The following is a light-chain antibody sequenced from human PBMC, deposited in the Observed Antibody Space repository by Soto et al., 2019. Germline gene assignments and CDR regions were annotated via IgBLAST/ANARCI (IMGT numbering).Light chain of an antibody. V-gene: IGLV2-23*01. Sequence: QSGLTEPGAVSGSPGKSRPIPCTWIRRNVGTYQFVSWYNHHPAKAPKLTIYEGAKRPSGVSDRFSASKSGITASLTISGLQADDEADYYCCSYAHSATHAYVFGTGPKVTVL. CDR3: CSYAHSATHAYV. CDR1: RRNVGTYQF. J-gene: IGLJ1*01. CDR2: EGA.